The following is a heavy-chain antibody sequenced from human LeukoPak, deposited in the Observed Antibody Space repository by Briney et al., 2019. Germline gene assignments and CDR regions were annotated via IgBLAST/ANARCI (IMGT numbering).Heavy chain of an antibody. J-gene: IGHJ4*02. Sequence: PGTSLRLSCAASGFTFTNYGMHWVRQAPGKGLEWVALITYDGYYKYHSDSVKGRFTISSDTSKNTLYLQMNSLRAEDTAVYYCARDLSPVVRASPMGYWGQGTPVTVSS. D-gene: IGHD3-10*01. CDR1: GFTFTNYG. CDR3: ARDLSPVVRASPMGY. CDR2: ITYDGYYK. V-gene: IGHV3-30*03.